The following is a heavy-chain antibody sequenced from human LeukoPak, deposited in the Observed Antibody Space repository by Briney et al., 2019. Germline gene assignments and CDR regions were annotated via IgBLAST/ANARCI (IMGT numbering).Heavy chain of an antibody. CDR1: GGSISSGGYY. CDR3: ARVGRGITMVRGVTHFDY. Sequence: SETLSLTCTFSGGSISSGGYYWSWIRQHPGKGLEWIGYIYYSGSTHYNPSLKSRVTISVDTSKNQFSLKLSSVTAADTAVYYCARVGRGITMVRGVTHFDYWGQGTLVTVSS. V-gene: IGHV4-31*03. D-gene: IGHD3-10*01. J-gene: IGHJ4*02. CDR2: IYYSGST.